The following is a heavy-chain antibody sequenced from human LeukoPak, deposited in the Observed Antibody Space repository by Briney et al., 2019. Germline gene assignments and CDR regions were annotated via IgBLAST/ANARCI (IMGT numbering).Heavy chain of an antibody. V-gene: IGHV1-8*01. D-gene: IGHD3-10*01. CDR3: ATGGTGFGELFSPTAPYYYYGMDV. Sequence: ASVKVSCKASGYTFTSYDINWVRQATGQGLEWMGWMNPNSGNTGYAQKFQGRVTMTEDTSTDTAYMELSSLRSEDTAVYYCATGGTGFGELFSPTAPYYYYGMDVWGQGTTVTVSS. J-gene: IGHJ6*02. CDR1: GYTFTSYD. CDR2: MNPNSGNT.